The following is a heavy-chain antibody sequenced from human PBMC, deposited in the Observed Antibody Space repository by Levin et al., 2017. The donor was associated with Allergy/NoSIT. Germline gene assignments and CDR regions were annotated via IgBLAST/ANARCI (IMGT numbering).Heavy chain of an antibody. CDR2: IYWDDDK. CDR3: AHRKVYYYDSSGLNWFDP. Sequence: SGPTLVKPTQTLTLTCTFSGFSLSTSGVGVGWIRQPPGKALEWLALIYWDDDKRYSPSLKSRLTITKDTSKNQVVLTMTNMDPVDTGTYYCAHRKVYYYDSSGLNWFDPWGQGTLVTVSS. J-gene: IGHJ5*02. D-gene: IGHD3-22*01. V-gene: IGHV2-5*02. CDR1: GFSLSTSGVG.